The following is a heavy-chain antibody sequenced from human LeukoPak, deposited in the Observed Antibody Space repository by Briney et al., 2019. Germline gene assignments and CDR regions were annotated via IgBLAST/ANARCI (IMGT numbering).Heavy chain of an antibody. J-gene: IGHJ4*02. CDR3: ARVNQLYSSSWYPVRGYFDY. CDR1: GGTFSSYA. D-gene: IGHD6-13*01. V-gene: IGHV1-69*05. Sequence: ASVKVSCKASGGTFSSYAISWVRQAPGQGLEWMGGIIPIFGTANYAQKFQGRVTITTDESTSTAYMELSSLRAEDTAVYYCARVNQLYSSSWYPVRGYFDYWGQGTLVTVSS. CDR2: IIPIFGTA.